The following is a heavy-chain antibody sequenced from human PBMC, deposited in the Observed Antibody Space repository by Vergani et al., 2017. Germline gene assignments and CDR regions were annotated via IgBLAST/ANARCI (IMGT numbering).Heavy chain of an antibody. CDR2: INPSGGST. CDR3: AISGIAAAGMTDRWFDP. Sequence: QVQLVQSGAEVKKPGASVKVSCKASGYTFTSYYMHWVRQAPGQGLEWMGIINPSGGSTSYAQKFQGRVTMTRDTSTSTVYMELSSLRSEDTAVYYCAISGIAAAGMTDRWFDPWGQGTLVTVSS. CDR1: GYTFTSYY. D-gene: IGHD6-13*01. V-gene: IGHV1-46*01. J-gene: IGHJ5*02.